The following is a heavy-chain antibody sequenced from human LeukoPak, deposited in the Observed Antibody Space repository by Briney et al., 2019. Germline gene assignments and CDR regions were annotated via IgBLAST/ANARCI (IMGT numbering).Heavy chain of an antibody. CDR1: GITFSSSA. CDR3: VKRTGLYFDY. CDR2: ISSNGGST. V-gene: IGHV3-64D*09. D-gene: IGHD1-1*01. Sequence: GGSLRLSCSASGITFSSSAIHWVCQAPGKGLEYVSGISSNGGSTYNADSVKGRFTISRDNSKNTVYLHMSSLRPEDTALYYCVKRTGLYFDYWGQGTLVTVSS. J-gene: IGHJ4*02.